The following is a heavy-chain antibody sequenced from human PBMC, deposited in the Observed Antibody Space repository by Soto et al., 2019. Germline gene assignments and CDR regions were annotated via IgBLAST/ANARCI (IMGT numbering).Heavy chain of an antibody. CDR3: ARGGFNNAN. CDR1: GFTFSSSY. J-gene: IGHJ4*02. D-gene: IGHD2-8*01. CDR2: ISSSGASM. Sequence: QVQLVQSGGGLVKPGGSVRLSCAASGFTFSSSYMSWIRQAPGKGLEWVSYISSSGASMYYADSVKGRFTISRDNANNSLYLQMNGLRAEDTAVYYCARGGFNNANWGQGTLVTVTS. V-gene: IGHV3-11*01.